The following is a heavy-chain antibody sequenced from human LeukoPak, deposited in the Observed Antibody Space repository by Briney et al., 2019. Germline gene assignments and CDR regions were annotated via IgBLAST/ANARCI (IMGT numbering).Heavy chain of an antibody. J-gene: IGHJ4*02. CDR1: GFIFSDSA. Sequence: GGSLRLSCAASGFIFSDSAVHWVRQTSEKGLEWVGRIRSKSNSYATAYAASVKDRFTISRDDSKNTAYLQMNSLKTEDTAVYYCSRLVWHSTAYFPAGDWGQGTLVTVSS. V-gene: IGHV3-73*01. CDR3: SRLVWHSTAYFPAGD. D-gene: IGHD3-22*01. CDR2: IRSKSNSYAT.